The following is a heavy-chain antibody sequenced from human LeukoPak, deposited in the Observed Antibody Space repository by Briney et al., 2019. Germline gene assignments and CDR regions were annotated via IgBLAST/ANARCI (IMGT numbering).Heavy chain of an antibody. V-gene: IGHV4-59*08. Sequence: SETLSLTCTVSGGSISSYYWSWIRQPAGKGLEWIGYIYYSGSTNYNPSLKSRVTISVDTSKNQFSLKLSSVTAADTAVYYCARHGRTYYFDYWGQGTLVTVSS. J-gene: IGHJ4*02. CDR2: IYYSGST. CDR1: GGSISSYY. CDR3: ARHGRTYYFDY.